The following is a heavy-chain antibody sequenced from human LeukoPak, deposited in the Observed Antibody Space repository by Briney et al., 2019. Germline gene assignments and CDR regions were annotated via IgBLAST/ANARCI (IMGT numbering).Heavy chain of an antibody. CDR3: ARGRPSGTIDY. CDR2: INHSGST. V-gene: IGHV4-34*01. D-gene: IGHD1-1*01. Sequence: SETLSLTCAVYGGSFSGYYWSWIRQPPGKGLEWIGEINHSGSTNYNPSLKSRVTISVDTSKNQFSLNLSSVTAADTAVYYCARGRPSGTIDYWGQGTLVTVSS. CDR1: GGSFSGYY. J-gene: IGHJ4*02.